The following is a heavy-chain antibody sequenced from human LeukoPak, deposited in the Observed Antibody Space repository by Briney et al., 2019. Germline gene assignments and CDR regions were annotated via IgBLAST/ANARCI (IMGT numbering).Heavy chain of an antibody. V-gene: IGHV5-51*01. CDR2: IYPSDSDT. CDR1: GYSFTSYW. D-gene: IGHD5/OR15-5a*01. Sequence: GESLKISCKGSGYSFTSYWIGWVRQMPGKGLEWMGIIYPSDSDTRYSPSFQGQVTISADKSIGTAYLQWRSLKASDTAMYYCAKKVSTIGLYSFDYWGQGTLVTVSS. J-gene: IGHJ4*02. CDR3: AKKVSTIGLYSFDY.